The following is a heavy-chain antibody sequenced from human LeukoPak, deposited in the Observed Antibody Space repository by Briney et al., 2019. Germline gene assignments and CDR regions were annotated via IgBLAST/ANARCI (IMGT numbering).Heavy chain of an antibody. V-gene: IGHV4-59*01. CDR1: GDSISSFY. J-gene: IGHJ6*02. CDR3: AREQGWNDYNYAMDV. CDR2: IYFSGST. D-gene: IGHD1-1*01. Sequence: SETLSLTCTVSGDSISSFYWSWIRQPPGKGLEWIGYIYFSGSTNYNPSLKSRVTVSVDTSKNHFSLNLSSVTAADTAVYYCAREQGWNDYNYAMDVWGQGITVTVSS.